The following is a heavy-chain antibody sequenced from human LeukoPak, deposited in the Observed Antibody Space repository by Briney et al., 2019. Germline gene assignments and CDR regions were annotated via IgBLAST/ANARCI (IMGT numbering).Heavy chain of an antibody. Sequence: SETLSLTCTVSGGSISSSSYYWGWIRQPPGKGLEWIGSIYYSGSTYYNPSLKSRVTISVDTSKNQFSLKLSSVTAADTAVYYCARGYSGWNFDYWGQGTLVTVSS. V-gene: IGHV4-39*07. J-gene: IGHJ4*02. CDR3: ARGYSGWNFDY. CDR2: IYYSGST. CDR1: GGSISSSSYY. D-gene: IGHD5-12*01.